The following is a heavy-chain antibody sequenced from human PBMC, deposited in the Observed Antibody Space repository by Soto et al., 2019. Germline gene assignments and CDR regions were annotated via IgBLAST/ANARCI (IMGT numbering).Heavy chain of an antibody. CDR2: MSHSGGT. D-gene: IGHD1-1*01. J-gene: IGHJ3*02. V-gene: IGHV4-34*01. Sequence: QVQLQQWGAGLLKPSETLSLTCAVYGGFVTSGSYYWSWIRQPPGKGLEWIGEMSHSGGTHFNPSLKSRVTISVVTSKHQFTLTMSSVTAADTALYYCARVERGTATTVVDAFEIWGPGTMVTVSS. CDR1: GGFVTSGSYY. CDR3: ARVERGTATTVVDAFEI.